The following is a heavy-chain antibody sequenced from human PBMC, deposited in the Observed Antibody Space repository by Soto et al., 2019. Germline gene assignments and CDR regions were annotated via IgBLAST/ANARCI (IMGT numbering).Heavy chain of an antibody. CDR1: GYTFTGYY. V-gene: IGHV1-2*06. Sequence: QVQLVQSGAEVKKPGASVKVSCKASGYTFTGYYIHWVRQAPGQWLEWMGRINPNSGVTIYAQKFQGRVTMTRDTSISTAYMEVSRLTPDDTAIYYCARDYFGSGSETDYWGQGTLVTVSS. CDR3: ARDYFGSGSETDY. CDR2: INPNSGVT. D-gene: IGHD3-10*01. J-gene: IGHJ4*02.